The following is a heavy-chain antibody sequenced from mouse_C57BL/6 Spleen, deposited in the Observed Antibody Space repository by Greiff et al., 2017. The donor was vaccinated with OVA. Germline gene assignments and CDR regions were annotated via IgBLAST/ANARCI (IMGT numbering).Heavy chain of an antibody. J-gene: IGHJ4*01. CDR2: FYPGSGSI. CDR1: GYTFTEYT. D-gene: IGHD2-4*01. Sequence: VQLQQSGAELVKPGASVKLSCKASGYTFTEYTIHWVKQRSGQGLEWIGWFYPGSGSIKYNEKFKDKATLTADKSSSTVYMELSRLTSEDSAVYFGARHEGDDYDDGYAMDYWGQGTSVTVSS. V-gene: IGHV1-62-2*01. CDR3: ARHEGDDYDDGYAMDY.